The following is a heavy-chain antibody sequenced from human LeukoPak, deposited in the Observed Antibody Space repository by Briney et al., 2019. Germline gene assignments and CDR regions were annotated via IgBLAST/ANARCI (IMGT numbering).Heavy chain of an antibody. D-gene: IGHD6-19*01. CDR1: GFTFSSYV. V-gene: IGHV3-23*01. J-gene: IGHJ2*01. CDR2: ISDSGGST. CDR3: VREGTPGRQFFDL. Sequence: PGGSLRLSCAASGFTFSSYVMSWVRQAPRKGLEWVSGISDSGGSTYYADSVKGRFTISGDNFKNSLFLQMDSMGADDTAVYYCVREGTPGRQFFDLWGRGTLVTVSS.